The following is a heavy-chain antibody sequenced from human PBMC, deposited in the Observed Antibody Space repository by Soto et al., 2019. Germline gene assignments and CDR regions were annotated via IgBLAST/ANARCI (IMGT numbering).Heavy chain of an antibody. CDR1: GYTFTGYY. D-gene: IGHD1-26*01. Sequence: SVKVSCKASGYTFTGYYMHWVRQAPGQGLEWMGGIIPIFGTANYAQKFQGRVTITADESTSTAYMELSSLRSEDTAVYYCARVTQWEPRDYYYYGMDVWGQGTTVTVSS. V-gene: IGHV1-69*13. J-gene: IGHJ6*02. CDR3: ARVTQWEPRDYYYYGMDV. CDR2: IIPIFGTA.